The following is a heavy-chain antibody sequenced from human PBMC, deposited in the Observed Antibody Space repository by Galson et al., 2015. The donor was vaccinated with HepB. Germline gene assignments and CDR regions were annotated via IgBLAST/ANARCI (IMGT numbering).Heavy chain of an antibody. CDR3: ARGDYDILTGSGFLDY. CDR2: IYYSGST. V-gene: IGHV4-59*01. Sequence: SETLSLTCIVSGGSIIKSYYWNWIRQPPGKGLEWIGYIYYSGSTNYNPSLKSRVTISVDTSKNQLSLKLSSVTAADTAMYYCARGDYDILTGSGFLDYWGQGTLVTVSS. J-gene: IGHJ4*02. CDR1: GGSIIKSYY. D-gene: IGHD3-9*01.